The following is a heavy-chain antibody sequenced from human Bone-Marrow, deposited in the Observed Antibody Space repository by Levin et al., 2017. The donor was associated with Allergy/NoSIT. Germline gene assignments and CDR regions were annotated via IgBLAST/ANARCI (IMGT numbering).Heavy chain of an antibody. CDR2: ISSSSSTI. D-gene: IGHD5-18*01. CDR1: GFTFSSYS. J-gene: IGHJ4*02. CDR3: ARPVDTVMVIGNY. V-gene: IGHV3-48*04. Sequence: GGSLRLSCAASGFTFSSYSMNWVRQAPGKGLEWGSYISSSSSTIYYADSVKGRFTISRDNAKNTLYLQMNSLRAEDTAVYYCARPVDTVMVIGNYWGQGTLVTVSS.